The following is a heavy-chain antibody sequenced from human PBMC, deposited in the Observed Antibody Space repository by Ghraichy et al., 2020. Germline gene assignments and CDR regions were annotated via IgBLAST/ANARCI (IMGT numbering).Heavy chain of an antibody. J-gene: IGHJ4*02. CDR2: IKEDGSEQ. CDR1: GFTFDTFA. Sequence: GGSLRLSCATSGFTFDTFAMSWVRQAPGKGLEWVGNIKEDGSEQYYVDSVKGRFTISRDNAKNSLYLHMDSLRAEDTAVYYCVRDHDYWGRGTLVIVSS. CDR3: VRDHDY. V-gene: IGHV3-7*03.